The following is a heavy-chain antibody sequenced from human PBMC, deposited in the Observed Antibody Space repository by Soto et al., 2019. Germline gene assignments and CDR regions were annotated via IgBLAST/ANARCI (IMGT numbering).Heavy chain of an antibody. CDR1: GYSFSSYC. D-gene: IGHD3-22*01. CDR3: ATTYYYDSSVGWYFDY. J-gene: IGHJ4*02. CDR2: IYPGDSDT. Sequence: PGESLKISCKGSGYSFSSYCIGWVRQMPGKGLEWMGIIYPGDSDTRYSPSFQGQVTISADKSISTAYLQWSSLKASDTAMYYCATTYYYDSSVGWYFDYWGQGTLVTVSS. V-gene: IGHV5-51*01.